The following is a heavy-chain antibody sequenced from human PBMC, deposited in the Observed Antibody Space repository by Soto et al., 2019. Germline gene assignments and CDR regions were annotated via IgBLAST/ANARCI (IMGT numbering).Heavy chain of an antibody. CDR2: IWFDGSKK. CDR1: GFTFSSYG. CDR3: ARDSGTVSPVFDY. D-gene: IGHD3-10*01. Sequence: GGSLRLSCAASGFTFSSYGLHWVRQAPGKGLEWVAVIWFDGSKKYYADSVKGRFTISRDDSWSTLYLHMNSLRAEDTATYYCARDSGTVSPVFDYWGQGTLVT. V-gene: IGHV3-33*01. J-gene: IGHJ4*02.